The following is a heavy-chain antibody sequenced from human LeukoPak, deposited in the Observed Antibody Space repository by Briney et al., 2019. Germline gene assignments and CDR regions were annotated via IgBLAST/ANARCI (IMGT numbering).Heavy chain of an antibody. Sequence: PGGSPRLSCAASGFTFSSYDMHWVRQATGKGLEWVSAIGTAGDTYYPGSVKGRFTISRENAKNSLYLQMNSLRAGDTAVYYCARRAGYCSGGSCLPDWYFDLWGRGTLVTVSS. D-gene: IGHD2-15*01. CDR3: ARRAGYCSGGSCLPDWYFDL. CDR1: GFTFSSYD. CDR2: IGTAGDT. J-gene: IGHJ2*01. V-gene: IGHV3-13*01.